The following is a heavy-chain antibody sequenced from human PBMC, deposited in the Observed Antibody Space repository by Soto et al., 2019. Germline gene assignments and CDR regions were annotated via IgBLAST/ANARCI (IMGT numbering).Heavy chain of an antibody. D-gene: IGHD1-20*01. CDR3: ARRISTY. CDR1: GGPFSGYY. J-gene: IGHJ6*04. Sequence: SETRSLTCAVYGGPFSGYYWSWIRQPPGKGLEWIGEINHSGSTNYNPSLKSRVTISVNTSKNQFSLKLSSVTAADTAVYYCARRISTYWGKGTRVSVSS. V-gene: IGHV4-34*01. CDR2: INHSGST.